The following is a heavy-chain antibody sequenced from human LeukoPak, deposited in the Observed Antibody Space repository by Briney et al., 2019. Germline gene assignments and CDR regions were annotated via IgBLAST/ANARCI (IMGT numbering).Heavy chain of an antibody. D-gene: IGHD3-22*01. CDR3: ARGRFMRSSGSTVWDY. Sequence: GGSLRLSCAASGFTFSSYAMHWVRQAPGKGLEWVAVISYDGSNKYYADSVKGRFTISRDNSKNTLYLQMNSLRAEDTAVYYCARGRFMRSSGSTVWDYWGQGTLVTVSS. CDR2: ISYDGSNK. CDR1: GFTFSSYA. V-gene: IGHV3-30*04. J-gene: IGHJ4*02.